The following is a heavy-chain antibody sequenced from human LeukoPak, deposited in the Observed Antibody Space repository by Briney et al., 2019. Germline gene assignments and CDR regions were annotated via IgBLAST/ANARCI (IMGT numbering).Heavy chain of an antibody. CDR2: ISWNSGSI. CDR1: GFTFDDYA. D-gene: IGHD3-10*01. Sequence: PGRSLRLSCAASGFTFDDYAMHWVRQAPGKGLEWVSGISWNSGSIGYADSVKGRFTISRDNAKNTLYLQMNSLRAEDTAVYYCAKDQVRGEPLYYYYGMDVWGQGTTVTVSS. CDR3: AKDQVRGEPLYYYYGMDV. V-gene: IGHV3-9*01. J-gene: IGHJ6*02.